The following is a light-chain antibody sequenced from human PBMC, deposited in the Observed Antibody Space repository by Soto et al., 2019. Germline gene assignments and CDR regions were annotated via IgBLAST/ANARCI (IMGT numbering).Light chain of an antibody. CDR1: SSNIGSNY. CDR3: AAWDDSLSGEV. Sequence: QSVLTQPPSASGTPGQRVTISCSGSSSNIGSNYVYWYQQLPGTAPKLLIYRNNQRPSGVPDRFSGSKSGTSASLAISGLRSEDKADYYCAAWDDSLSGEVFGGGTKLTVL. V-gene: IGLV1-47*01. CDR2: RNN. J-gene: IGLJ2*01.